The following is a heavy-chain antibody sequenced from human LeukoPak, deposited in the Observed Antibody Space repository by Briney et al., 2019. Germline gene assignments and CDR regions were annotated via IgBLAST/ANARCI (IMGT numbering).Heavy chain of an antibody. Sequence: ASVKVSCKASGSTFTSYDINWVRQATGQGLEWMGWMNPNSGNTGYARKFQGRVTMTRNTSISTAYMELSSLRSEDTAVYFCARGGAAAGTIYYYYGMDVWGQGTTVTVSS. J-gene: IGHJ6*02. V-gene: IGHV1-8*01. CDR1: GSTFTSYD. D-gene: IGHD6-13*01. CDR2: MNPNSGNT. CDR3: ARGGAAAGTIYYYYGMDV.